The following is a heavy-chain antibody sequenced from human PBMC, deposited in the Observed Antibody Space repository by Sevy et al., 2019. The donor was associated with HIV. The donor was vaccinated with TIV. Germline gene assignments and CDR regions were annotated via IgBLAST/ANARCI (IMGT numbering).Heavy chain of an antibody. CDR1: GGSISSHY. Sequence: SETLSLTCSVSGGSISSHYWSWIRQPAGEVLEWIGRIDTSGGTNYNPSLKTRVTMSIDTSKTQFSLRLRSVTAADTAVYYCARYNFWSGHYDYFDYWGPGALVTVSS. CDR3: ARYNFWSGHYDYFDY. J-gene: IGHJ4*02. CDR2: IDTSGGT. D-gene: IGHD3-3*01. V-gene: IGHV4-4*07.